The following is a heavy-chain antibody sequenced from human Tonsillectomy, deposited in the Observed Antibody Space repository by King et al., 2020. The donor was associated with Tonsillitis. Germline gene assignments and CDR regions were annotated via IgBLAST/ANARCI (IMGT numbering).Heavy chain of an antibody. D-gene: IGHD3-22*01. CDR1: GYTFTGYY. CDR2: INPNSGGT. Sequence: VQLVESGAEVKKPGASVKVSCKASGYTFTGYYMHWVRQAPGQGLEWMGWINPNSGGTNYAQKFQGRVTMTRDTSISTPYMELSRLRSDDTAVYYCARDWQHYDSSGYYYRYFDSWGQGTLVTVSS. J-gene: IGHJ4*02. CDR3: ARDWQHYDSSGYYYRYFDS. V-gene: IGHV1-2*02.